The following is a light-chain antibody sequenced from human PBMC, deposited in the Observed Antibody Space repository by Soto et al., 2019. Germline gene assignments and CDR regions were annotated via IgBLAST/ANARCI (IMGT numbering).Light chain of an antibody. Sequence: QSALTQPASVSGSPGQSITISCTGTSSDVGGYNYVSWYQQRPGKAPKLMIYEVSNRPSGVSNRFSGSKSGNTASLTISGLQAEDEADYYCSSYTTSSRVFGGGTKVTVL. CDR1: SSDVGGYNY. J-gene: IGLJ3*02. CDR3: SSYTTSSRV. V-gene: IGLV2-14*01. CDR2: EVS.